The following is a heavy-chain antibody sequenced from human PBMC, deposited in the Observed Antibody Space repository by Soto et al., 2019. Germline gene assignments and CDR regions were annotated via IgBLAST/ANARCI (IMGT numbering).Heavy chain of an antibody. CDR2: ISYDGSNK. CDR3: AKDEDYGDSYFDY. J-gene: IGHJ4*02. CDR1: GLTFSSYG. Sequence: SLRLSCAAYGLTFSSYGMHWVRQAPGKGLEWVAVISYDGSNKYYADSVKGRFTISRDNSKNTLYLQMNSLRAEDTAVYYCAKDEDYGDSYFDYWGQGTLVTVSS. D-gene: IGHD4-17*01. V-gene: IGHV3-30*18.